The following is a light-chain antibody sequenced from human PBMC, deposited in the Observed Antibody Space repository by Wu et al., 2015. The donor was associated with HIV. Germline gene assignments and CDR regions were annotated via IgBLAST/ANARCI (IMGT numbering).Light chain of an antibody. CDR1: QSVSIN. J-gene: IGKJ1*01. Sequence: IVLTQSPGTLSLSPGERATLSCRASQSVSINVAWYQQKPGQAPRLLTYESSTRATGIPGRFSGTMSRTEFTLTINNLQSEDSAVYYCQQYDVWPRTFGQGTKVIIK. CDR2: ESS. V-gene: IGKV3-15*01. CDR3: QQYDVWPRT.